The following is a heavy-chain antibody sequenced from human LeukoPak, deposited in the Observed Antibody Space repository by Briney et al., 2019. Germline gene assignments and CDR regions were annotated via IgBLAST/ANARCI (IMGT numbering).Heavy chain of an antibody. CDR1: GFTFSSSW. CDR3: AGAKESYYDKSGYFPLDY. V-gene: IGHV3-74*01. CDR2: INSDGSTT. D-gene: IGHD3-22*01. Sequence: EPGGSLRLSCAASGFTFSSSWMHWVRQAPGKGLVWVSRINSDGSTTNYADSVKGRFTISKDTSKNTLFLHLTSLRAEDTAMYYCAGAKESYYDKSGYFPLDYWGQGTLVTVSS. J-gene: IGHJ4*02.